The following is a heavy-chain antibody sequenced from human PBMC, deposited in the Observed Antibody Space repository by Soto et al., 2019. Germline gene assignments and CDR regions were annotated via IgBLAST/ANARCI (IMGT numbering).Heavy chain of an antibody. Sequence: PSETLSLTCTVSGGSISSYYWSWIRQPPGKRPEWLGCIYSSGSTKYNPSLRSRVTLSIDTPRSQFSLRLNSVTAADTAVYYCARARYYGAKNDFWGQGTRVTVSS. V-gene: IGHV4-59*01. D-gene: IGHD1-26*01. CDR1: GGSISSYY. CDR2: IYSSGST. J-gene: IGHJ4*02. CDR3: ARARYYGAKNDF.